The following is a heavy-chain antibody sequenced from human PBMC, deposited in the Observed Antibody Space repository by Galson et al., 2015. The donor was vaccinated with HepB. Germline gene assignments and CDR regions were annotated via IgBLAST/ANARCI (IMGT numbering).Heavy chain of an antibody. CDR1: GFTFSSYG. D-gene: IGHD1-7*01. CDR2: IWYDGSNK. CDR3: ARSSSRATGTTFVVLDY. J-gene: IGHJ4*02. Sequence: SLRLSCAASGFTFSSYGMHWVRQAPGKGLEWVAVIWYDGSNKYYADSVKGRFTISRDNSKNTLYLQMNSLRAEDTAVYYCARSSSRATGTTFVVLDYWGQGTLVTVSS. V-gene: IGHV3-33*01.